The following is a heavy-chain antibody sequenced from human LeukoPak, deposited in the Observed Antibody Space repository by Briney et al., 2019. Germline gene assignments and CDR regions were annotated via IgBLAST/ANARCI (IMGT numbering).Heavy chain of an antibody. CDR2: INTDGSRT. Sequence: GGSLRLSCAASGFTFSTYWMHWVRQAPGKGLVWVSRINTDGSRTDSVEGRFTISRDNAKNTLYLQMNSLRAEDTAVYYCARVSRGNYYFDYWGPGTLVTVSS. CDR1: GFTFSTYW. V-gene: IGHV3-74*01. J-gene: IGHJ4*02. CDR3: ARVSRGNYYFDY.